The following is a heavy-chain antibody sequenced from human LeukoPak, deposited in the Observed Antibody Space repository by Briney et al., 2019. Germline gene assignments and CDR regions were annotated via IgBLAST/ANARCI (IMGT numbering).Heavy chain of an antibody. CDR2: ISSSSSYI. CDR3: ARDYYDRSGYYYEYYYYYYMDV. V-gene: IGHV3-21*01. D-gene: IGHD3-22*01. Sequence: GGSLRLSCAASGFTFSSYSMNWVRQAPGKGLEWVSSISSSSSYIYYADSVKGRFTISRDNAKNSLYLQMNSLRAEDTAVYYCARDYYDRSGYYYEYYYYYYMDVWGKGTTVTVSS. J-gene: IGHJ6*03. CDR1: GFTFSSYS.